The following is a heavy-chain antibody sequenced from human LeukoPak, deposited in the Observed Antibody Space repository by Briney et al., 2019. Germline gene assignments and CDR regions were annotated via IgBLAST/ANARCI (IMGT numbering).Heavy chain of an antibody. CDR3: ASLYDFWSGYSNWFDP. Sequence: SETLSLTCTVSGGSISSGDYYWGWIRQPPGKGLEWIGYIYYSGSTYYNPSLKSRVTISVDTSKNQFSLKLSSVTAADTAVYYCASLYDFWSGYSNWFDPWGQGTLVTVSS. CDR2: IYYSGST. J-gene: IGHJ5*02. V-gene: IGHV4-30-4*01. D-gene: IGHD3-3*01. CDR1: GGSISSGDYY.